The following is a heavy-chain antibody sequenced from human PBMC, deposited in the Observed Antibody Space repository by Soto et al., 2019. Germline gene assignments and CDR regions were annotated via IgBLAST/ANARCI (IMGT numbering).Heavy chain of an antibody. CDR3: ARYNAASGNYYFEF. J-gene: IGHJ4*02. D-gene: IGHD6-13*01. Sequence: SETLSLTCAVSGASVSSTYWWSWVRQPPGKGPEWIGEINHRGSANYNPSLKSRVTISVDISKSQFSLRLTSVTAADTAVYYCARYNAASGNYYFEFWGQGALVTVSS. CDR2: INHRGSA. CDR1: GASVSSTYW. V-gene: IGHV4-4*02.